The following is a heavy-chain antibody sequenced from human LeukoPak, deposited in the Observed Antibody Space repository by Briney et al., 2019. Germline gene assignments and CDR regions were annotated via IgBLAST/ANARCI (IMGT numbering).Heavy chain of an antibody. CDR1: GFTCSSYW. CDR3: ARECYDFWSGLYN. Sequence: PGGSLRLSCAASGFTCSSYWMSWVRQAPGKGLEWVANIKQDGSEKYYVDSVKGRFTISRDNAKNSLYLQMNSLRAEDTAVYYCARECYDFWSGLYNWGQGTLVTVSS. V-gene: IGHV3-7*01. J-gene: IGHJ4*02. CDR2: IKQDGSEK. D-gene: IGHD3-3*01.